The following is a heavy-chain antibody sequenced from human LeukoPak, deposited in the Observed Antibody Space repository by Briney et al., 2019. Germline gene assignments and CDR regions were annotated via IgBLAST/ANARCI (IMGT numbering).Heavy chain of an antibody. D-gene: IGHD6-13*01. V-gene: IGHV1-69*13. CDR3: ARALGDSSSWYAFDI. Sequence: SVKVSCKASGGTFSSYAISWLRQAPGQGLEWMGGIIPIFGTANYAQKFQGRVTITADESTSTAYMEQSSLRSEDTAVYYCARALGDSSSWYAFDIWAQGTMVIVSS. CDR1: GGTFSSYA. CDR2: IIPIFGTA. J-gene: IGHJ3*02.